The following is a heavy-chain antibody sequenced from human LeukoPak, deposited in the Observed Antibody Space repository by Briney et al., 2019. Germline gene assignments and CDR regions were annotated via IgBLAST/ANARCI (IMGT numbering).Heavy chain of an antibody. Sequence: SETLSLTYTVSVGSISSGSYYWSRIRQPGGKGLERIGRIYTSRSTNYNPSLQSRVTISVDTFKNQFSLEQSSVTAADTAVYYCARQDTAKHAGLWYYYMDVWGKGTTVTVSS. J-gene: IGHJ6*03. CDR1: VGSISSGSYY. D-gene: IGHD5-18*01. CDR2: IYTSRST. V-gene: IGHV4-61*02. CDR3: ARQDTAKHAGLWYYYMDV.